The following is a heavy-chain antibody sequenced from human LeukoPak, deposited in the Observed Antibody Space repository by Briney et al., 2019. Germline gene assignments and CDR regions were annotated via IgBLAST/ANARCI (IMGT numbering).Heavy chain of an antibody. D-gene: IGHD1-26*01. J-gene: IGHJ4*02. Sequence: GGSLRLSCAASGFTFSSYSMNWVRQAPGKGLEWLSYISSSSSTIYYADSVKGRFTISRDNAKNSLYLQMNSLRAEDTAVYYCARVVSGSSPECDYWGQGTLVTVSS. CDR1: GFTFSSYS. CDR2: ISSSSSTI. CDR3: ARVVSGSSPECDY. V-gene: IGHV3-48*04.